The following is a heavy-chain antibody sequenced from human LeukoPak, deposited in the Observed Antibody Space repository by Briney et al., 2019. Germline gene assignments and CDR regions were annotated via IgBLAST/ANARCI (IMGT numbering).Heavy chain of an antibody. CDR2: INPSGDSA. J-gene: IGHJ5*02. V-gene: IGHV1-46*01. CDR3: ARVPITVSNSGRGWFDP. D-gene: IGHD6-19*01. CDR1: GYTFTNYY. Sequence: ASVKVSCKASGYTFTNYYIHWVRQAPGQGLEWMGLINPSGDSATYAQKFQGRVTMTRDTSTRIVYMDLSSLISDDTAVYYCARVPITVSNSGRGWFDPWGQGTLVTVSS.